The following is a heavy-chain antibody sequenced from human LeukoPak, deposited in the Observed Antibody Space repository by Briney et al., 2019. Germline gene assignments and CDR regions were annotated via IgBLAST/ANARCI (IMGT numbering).Heavy chain of an antibody. Sequence: QPGGSLRLSCAASGFTVSSNYMSWVRQAPGKGLEWVSVIYSGGSTYYADSVKGRFTISRDNSKNTLYLQMNGLRAEDTAVYYCARDSSGWNYYYYGMDVWGQGTTVTVSS. CDR1: GFTVSSNY. D-gene: IGHD6-19*01. J-gene: IGHJ6*02. CDR3: ARDSSGWNYYYYGMDV. CDR2: IYSGGST. V-gene: IGHV3-53*01.